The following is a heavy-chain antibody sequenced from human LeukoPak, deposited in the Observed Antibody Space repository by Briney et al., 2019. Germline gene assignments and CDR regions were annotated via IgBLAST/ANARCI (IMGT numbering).Heavy chain of an antibody. J-gene: IGHJ4*02. CDR1: GFSFSSYW. CDR3: ARVRYNSGYIFDY. D-gene: IGHD5-18*01. Sequence: AGGSLRLSCVASGFSFSSYWMSWVRQAPGKGLEWVGNIRKDGSDKYYIDSVKGRFTISRDNAKNSLYVQMSSLRAEDTAVYYCARVRYNSGYIFDYWGQGTLVTVSS. CDR2: IRKDGSDK. V-gene: IGHV3-7*01.